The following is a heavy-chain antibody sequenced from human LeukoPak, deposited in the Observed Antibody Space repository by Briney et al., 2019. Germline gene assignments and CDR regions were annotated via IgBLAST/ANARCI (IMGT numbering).Heavy chain of an antibody. CDR1: GGSMSSDY. V-gene: IGHV4-59*01. D-gene: IGHD6-6*01. CDR2: IYFSGST. J-gene: IGHJ4*02. CDR3: ARMGQFVRSYDY. Sequence: SETLSLTCTVSGGSMSSDYWSWIRQPPGKGLEWIGYIYFSGSTKYNPSLKSRVTISVDTSKNQFSLKVSSVTAADTAVYYCARMGQFVRSYDYWGQGTLVTVSS.